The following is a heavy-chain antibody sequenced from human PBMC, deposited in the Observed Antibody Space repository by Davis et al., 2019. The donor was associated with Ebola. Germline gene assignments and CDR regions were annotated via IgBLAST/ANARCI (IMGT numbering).Heavy chain of an antibody. Sequence: PSETLSLTCTVSGGSISSHYWSWIRQPPGKGLEWIGYIYYSGSTNYNPSLKSRVTISVDTSKNQFSLKLSSVTAADTAVYYCARDTRSGSYYWGSYYYYGMDVWGQGTTVTVSS. J-gene: IGHJ6*02. CDR1: GGSISSHY. CDR2: IYYSGST. CDR3: ARDTRSGSYYWGSYYYYGMDV. D-gene: IGHD3-10*01. V-gene: IGHV4-59*11.